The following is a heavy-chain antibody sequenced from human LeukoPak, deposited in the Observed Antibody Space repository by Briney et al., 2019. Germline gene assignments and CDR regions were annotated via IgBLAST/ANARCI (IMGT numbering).Heavy chain of an antibody. J-gene: IGHJ4*02. D-gene: IGHD2-21*01. CDR3: TRSVRNGHIDY. CDR2: IIPIFGTA. V-gene: IGHV1-69*06. Sequence: ASVKVSCKASGGTFSSYAISWVRQAPGQGLEWMGGIIPIFGTANYAQKFQGRVTITADKSTSTAYMELSSLRFEDTAVYYCTRSVRNGHIDYWGQGTLVTVSS. CDR1: GGTFSSYA.